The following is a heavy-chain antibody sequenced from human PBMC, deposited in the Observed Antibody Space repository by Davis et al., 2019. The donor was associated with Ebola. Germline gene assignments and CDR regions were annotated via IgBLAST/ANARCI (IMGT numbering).Heavy chain of an antibody. D-gene: IGHD3-3*01. CDR2: IYYSGST. Sequence: SETLSLTCTVSGGSISSYYWSWIRQPPGKGLEWIGYIYYSGSTNYNPSLKSRVTISVDTSKNQFSLKLSSVTAADTAVYYCARAVRFLSTPYYYYMDVWGKGTTVTVSS. CDR1: GGSISSYY. CDR3: ARAVRFLSTPYYYYMDV. V-gene: IGHV4-59*01. J-gene: IGHJ6*03.